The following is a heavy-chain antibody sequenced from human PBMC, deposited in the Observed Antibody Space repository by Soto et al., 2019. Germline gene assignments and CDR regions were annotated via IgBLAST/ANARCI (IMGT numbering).Heavy chain of an antibody. CDR2: INAGNGNT. V-gene: IGHV1-3*01. D-gene: IGHD3-9*01. J-gene: IGHJ5*02. CDR3: ARVYPDWLSYWFDP. Sequence: QVQLVQSGAEVKKPGASVKVSCKASGYTFTSYAMHWVRQAPGQRLEWMGWINAGNGNTKYSQKFQGRVTITRDTSASTAYMELSSLRSEDTAVYYCARVYPDWLSYWFDPWGQGTLVTVSS. CDR1: GYTFTSYA.